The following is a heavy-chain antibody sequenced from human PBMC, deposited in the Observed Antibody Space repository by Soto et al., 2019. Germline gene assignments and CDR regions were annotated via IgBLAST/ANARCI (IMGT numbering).Heavy chain of an antibody. D-gene: IGHD1-26*01. CDR3: FRVIGSYYYGMDF. J-gene: IGHJ6*02. Sequence: SETLSVTCAVSGGSISSSNWWSGVRQPPGKGLEWIGEIYHSGSTNYNPSLKSRVTISVDKSKNQFSLRLSSVTAADTAVYYCFRVIGSYYYGMDFWCQGTTVTVFS. CDR1: GGSISSSNW. V-gene: IGHV4-4*02. CDR2: IYHSGST.